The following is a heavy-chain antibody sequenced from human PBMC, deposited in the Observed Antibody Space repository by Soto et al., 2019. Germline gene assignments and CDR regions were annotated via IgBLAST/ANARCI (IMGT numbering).Heavy chain of an antibody. J-gene: IGHJ6*02. Sequence: SEALSLTCTVSGGSISSGGYYWSWIRQHPGKGLEWIGYIYYSGSTYYNPSLKSRVTISVDTSKNQFSLKLSSVTAADTAVYHCARSRSGGYSYGYYGMDVWGQGTTVTVSS. CDR3: ARSRSGGYSYGYYGMDV. D-gene: IGHD5-18*01. CDR1: GGSISSGGYY. V-gene: IGHV4-31*03. CDR2: IYYSGST.